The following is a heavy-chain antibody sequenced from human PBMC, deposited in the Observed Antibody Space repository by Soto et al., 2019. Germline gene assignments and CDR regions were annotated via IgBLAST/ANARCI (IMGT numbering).Heavy chain of an antibody. CDR3: ASRYSSGYARRN. CDR2: ISYSGIT. CDR1: GGSISSSDYY. D-gene: IGHD3-22*01. Sequence: SETLSLTCTVSGGSISSSDYYWGWIRQPPGKGLEWIGTISYSGITYYNPSLKSRLTISVDTSKNQFSLKLSSVTAADTAVHYCASRYSSGYARRNWGQGPLVTVSS. J-gene: IGHJ4*02. V-gene: IGHV4-39*01.